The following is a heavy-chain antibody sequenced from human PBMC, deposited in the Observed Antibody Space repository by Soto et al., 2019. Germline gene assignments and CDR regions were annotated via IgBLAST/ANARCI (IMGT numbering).Heavy chain of an antibody. CDR2: IYYSGST. Sequence: QLQLQESGPGLVKPSETLSLTCTVSGGSISSSSYYWGWIRQPPGKGLEWIGSIYYSGSTYYNPSLRSRVTISVDTSKNQLSLKLSSVTAADTAVYYCARHTPAISISDHWGQGTLVTVSS. V-gene: IGHV4-39*01. D-gene: IGHD2-15*01. CDR1: GGSISSSSYY. J-gene: IGHJ4*02. CDR3: ARHTPAISISDH.